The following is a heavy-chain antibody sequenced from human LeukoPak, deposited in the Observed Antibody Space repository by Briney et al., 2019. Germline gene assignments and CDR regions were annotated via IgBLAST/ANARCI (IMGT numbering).Heavy chain of an antibody. CDR3: ARAPRIIMVRGSRADYFDN. J-gene: IGHJ4*02. V-gene: IGHV4-39*07. D-gene: IGHD3-10*01. Sequence: PSETLSLTCTVSGGSISSSSYYWGWIRQPPGKGLEWIGSIYYSGSTYYNASLKSRVTISEDTSKNQFSLKLSSVTAADTAVYYCARAPRIIMVRGSRADYFDNWGQGTLVTVSS. CDR1: GGSISSSSYY. CDR2: IYYSGST.